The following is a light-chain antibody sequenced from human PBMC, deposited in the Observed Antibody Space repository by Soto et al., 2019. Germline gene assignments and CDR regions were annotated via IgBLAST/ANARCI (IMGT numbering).Light chain of an antibody. CDR1: SSDIGGFYH. Sequence: QSALTQPASVSGSPGQSITISCTGTSSDIGGFYHVSWYQHHPGKDPKLMIYQVSNRPSGVSNRFSGSKSGNTASLTISGLQAEDEADYFCSSYSSSSKFYVVGVGTKVTGL. CDR2: QVS. J-gene: IGLJ1*01. CDR3: SSYSSSSKFYV. V-gene: IGLV2-14*01.